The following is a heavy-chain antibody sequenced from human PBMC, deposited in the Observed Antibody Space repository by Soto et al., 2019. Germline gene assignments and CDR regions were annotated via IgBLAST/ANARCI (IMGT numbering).Heavy chain of an antibody. V-gene: IGHV3-23*01. J-gene: IGHJ4*02. CDR2: ICGGGDST. CDR3: AKRSLPPAAMKIPFAY. CDR1: GFTFSNYA. D-gene: IGHD2-2*01. Sequence: EVKLLESGGGLVQPGGSLRLSCEASGFTFSNYAMSWVRQAPGKGLDWVSTICGGGDSTYYADSVKGRFTISRDNSKNTLYLQVNSLRAEDTAAYYCAKRSLPPAAMKIPFAYWGQGTLVTVSS.